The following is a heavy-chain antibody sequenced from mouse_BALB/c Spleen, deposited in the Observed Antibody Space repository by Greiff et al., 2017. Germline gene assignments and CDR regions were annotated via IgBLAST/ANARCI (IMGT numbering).Heavy chain of an antibody. J-gene: IGHJ3*01. D-gene: IGHD2-13*01. Sequence: QVQLQQPGAELVKPGASVKLSCKDSGYTFTSYWMHWVKQRPGQGLEWIGEINPSNGRTNYNEKFKSKATLTVDKSSSTAYMQLSSLTSEDSAVYYCARGAYYGELRFAYWGQGTLVTVAA. CDR2: INPSNGRT. CDR1: GYTFTSYW. V-gene: IGHV1S81*02. CDR3: ARGAYYGELRFAY.